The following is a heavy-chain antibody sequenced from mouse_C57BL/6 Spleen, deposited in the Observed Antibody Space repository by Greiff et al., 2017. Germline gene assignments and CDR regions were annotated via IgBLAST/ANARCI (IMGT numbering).Heavy chain of an antibody. CDR2: ISDGGSYT. Sequence: EVQGVESGGGLVKPGGSLKLSCAASGFTFSSYAMSWVRQTPEKRLEWVATISDGGSYTYYPDNLKGRFTISRDNAKNNLYLQMSHLKSEDTAMYYCAREENYYLDYWGQGTTLTVSS. V-gene: IGHV5-4*01. CDR3: AREENYYLDY. J-gene: IGHJ2*01. CDR1: GFTFSSYA.